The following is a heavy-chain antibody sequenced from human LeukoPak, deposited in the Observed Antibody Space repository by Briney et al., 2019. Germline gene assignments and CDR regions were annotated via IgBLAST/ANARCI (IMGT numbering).Heavy chain of an antibody. D-gene: IGHD1-26*01. CDR3: ARSVGAFDI. CDR1: GGSISSSSYY. CDR2: IYYSGST. J-gene: IGHJ3*02. V-gene: IGHV4-39*01. Sequence: PSETLSLTCTVSGGSISSSSYYWGWIRQPPGKGLEWIGSIYYSGSTYYNPSLKSRVTISVDTSKNQFSLTLSSVTAADTAVYYCARSVGAFDIWGQGTMVTVSS.